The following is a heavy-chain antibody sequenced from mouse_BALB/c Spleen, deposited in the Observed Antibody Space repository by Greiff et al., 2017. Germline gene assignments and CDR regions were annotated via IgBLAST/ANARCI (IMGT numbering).Heavy chain of an antibody. CDR1: GFNIKDYY. CDR2: IDPENGDT. D-gene: IGHD2-1*01. Sequence: EVKVVESGAELVRSGASVKLSCTASGFNIKDYYMHWVKQRPEQGLEWIGWIDPENGDTEYAPKFQGKATMTADTSSNTAYLQLSSLTSEDTAVYYCNADYGNTWFAYWGQGTLVTVSA. CDR3: NADYGNTWFAY. J-gene: IGHJ3*01. V-gene: IGHV14-4*02.